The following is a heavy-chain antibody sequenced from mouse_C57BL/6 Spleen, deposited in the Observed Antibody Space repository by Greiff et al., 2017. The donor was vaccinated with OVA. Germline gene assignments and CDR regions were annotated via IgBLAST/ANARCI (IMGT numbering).Heavy chain of an antibody. CDR1: GYAFSSSW. CDR2: IYPGDGDT. Sequence: QVQLQQSGPELVKPGASVKISCKASGYAFSSSWMNWVKQRPGKGLEWIGRIYPGDGDTNYNGKFKGKATLTADKSSSTAYMQLSSLTSEDSAVYVCARRGDDSWFAYWGQGTLVTVSA. J-gene: IGHJ3*01. CDR3: ARRGDDSWFAY. D-gene: IGHD2-4*01. V-gene: IGHV1-82*01.